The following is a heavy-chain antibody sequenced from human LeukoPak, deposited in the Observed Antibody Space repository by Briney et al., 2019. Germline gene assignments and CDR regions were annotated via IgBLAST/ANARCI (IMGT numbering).Heavy chain of an antibody. V-gene: IGHV3-23*01. CDR1: GFTFSSYA. Sequence: EGSLRLSCAASGFTFSSYAVSWVRQAPGKGLEWVSAISGSGGSTYYADSVKGRFTISRDNSKNTLYLQMNSLRAEDTAVYYCAKVYYDSSGYFDYWGQGTLVTVSS. J-gene: IGHJ4*02. D-gene: IGHD3-22*01. CDR2: ISGSGGST. CDR3: AKVYYDSSGYFDY.